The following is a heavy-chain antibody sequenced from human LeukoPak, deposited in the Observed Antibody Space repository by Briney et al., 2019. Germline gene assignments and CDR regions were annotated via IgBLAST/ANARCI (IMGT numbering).Heavy chain of an antibody. V-gene: IGHV3-7*05. Sequence: GGSLILSCAASGFTFSSYWMGWVRQAPGKGLEWVANIKQDGSEKYYVDSVKGRFTISRDNAKNSLYLQMNSLRAEDTAVYYCARDKIVGATTLDYWGQGTLVTVSS. J-gene: IGHJ4*02. CDR2: IKQDGSEK. D-gene: IGHD1-26*01. CDR1: GFTFSSYW. CDR3: ARDKIVGATTLDY.